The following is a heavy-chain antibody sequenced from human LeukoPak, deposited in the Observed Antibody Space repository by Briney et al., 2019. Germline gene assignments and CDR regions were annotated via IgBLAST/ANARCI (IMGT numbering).Heavy chain of an antibody. Sequence: SETLSLTCAVSGGSISSGGYSWIWIRQPLGKGLEWIGYIYYTGNTNYNPSLKSRVTISVDTSKNQFSLKLSSVTAADTAVYYCARDRLQLQSWGQGTLVTVSS. CDR3: ARDRLQLQS. J-gene: IGHJ5*02. V-gene: IGHV4-61*08. D-gene: IGHD1-1*01. CDR2: IYYTGNT. CDR1: GGSISSGGYS.